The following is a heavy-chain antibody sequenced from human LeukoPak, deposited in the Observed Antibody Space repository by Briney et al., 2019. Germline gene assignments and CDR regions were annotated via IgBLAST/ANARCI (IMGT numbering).Heavy chain of an antibody. V-gene: IGHV3-48*04. J-gene: IGHJ6*04. D-gene: IGHD3-10*02. CDR1: GFTFSSYS. CDR2: ISSSSSTI. Sequence: PGRSLRLSCAASGFTFSSYSMNWVRQAPGKGLEWVSYISSSSSTIYYADSEKGRFTISRDNAKNSLYLQMNSLRAEDTAVYYCAELGITMIGGVWGKGTTVTISS. CDR3: AELGITMIGGV.